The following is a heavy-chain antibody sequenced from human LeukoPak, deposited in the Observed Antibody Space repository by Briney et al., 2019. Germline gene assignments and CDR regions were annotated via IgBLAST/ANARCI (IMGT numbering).Heavy chain of an antibody. CDR2: INHSGST. V-gene: IGHV4-34*01. J-gene: IGHJ4*02. D-gene: IGHD6-13*01. CDR1: SGSFSGYY. Sequence: SETLSLTCAVYSGSFSGYYWSWIRQPPGKGLEWIGEINHSGSTNYNPSLKSRVTISVDTSKNQFSLKLSSVTAADTAVYYCARGRSSSWYGGVYFDYWGQGTLVTVSS. CDR3: ARGRSSSWYGGVYFDY.